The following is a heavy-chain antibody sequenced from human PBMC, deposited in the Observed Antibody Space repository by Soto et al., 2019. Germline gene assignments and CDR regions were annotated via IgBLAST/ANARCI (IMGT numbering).Heavy chain of an antibody. J-gene: IGHJ5*02. CDR1: GGSISSGGYY. CDR2: IYYSGST. D-gene: IGHD3-3*01. V-gene: IGHV4-31*03. CDR3: ARDISDYDFWSGHNWFDP. Sequence: PSETVSLTCTVSGGSISSGGYYWSWIRQHPGKGLEWIGYIYYSGSTYYNPSLKSRVTISVDTSKNQFSLKLSSVTAADTAVYYCARDISDYDFWSGHNWFDPWGQGTLVTVSS.